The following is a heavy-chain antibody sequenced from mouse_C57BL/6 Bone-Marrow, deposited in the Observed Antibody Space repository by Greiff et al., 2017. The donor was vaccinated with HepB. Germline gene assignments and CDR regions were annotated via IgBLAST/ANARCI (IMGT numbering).Heavy chain of an antibody. D-gene: IGHD1-1*01. V-gene: IGHV1-59*01. J-gene: IGHJ3*01. CDR1: GYTFTSYW. CDR3: ARNLYYGSSSLFAY. CDR2: IDPSDSYT. Sequence: VQLQQPGAELVRPGTSVKLSCKASGYTFTSYWMHWVKQRPGQGLEWIGVIDPSDSYTNYNQKFKGKATLTVDTSSSTAYMQLSSLTSEDSAVYYCARNLYYGSSSLFAYWGQGTLVTVSA.